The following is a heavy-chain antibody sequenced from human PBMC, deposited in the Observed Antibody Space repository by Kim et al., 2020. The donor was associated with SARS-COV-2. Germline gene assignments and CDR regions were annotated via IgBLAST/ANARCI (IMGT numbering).Heavy chain of an antibody. V-gene: IGHV3-15*01. Sequence: GGSLRLSCAASGFNFRSTWMTWVRLAPGRGLEFLGLIKSLRDGVSTDYATAVAGRFTISRDDFKDTLHLQMNYLKVDDSGVYYCATGGGWVEYVGDWGRGTLVTVSS. D-gene: IGHD3-10*01. CDR2: IKSLRDGVST. J-gene: IGHJ4*01. CDR1: GFNFRSTW. CDR3: ATGGGWVEYVGD.